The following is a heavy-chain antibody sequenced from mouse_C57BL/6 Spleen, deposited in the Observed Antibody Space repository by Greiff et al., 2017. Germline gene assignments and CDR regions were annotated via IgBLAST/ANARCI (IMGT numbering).Heavy chain of an antibody. J-gene: IGHJ2*01. D-gene: IGHD2-5*01. V-gene: IGHV1-64*01. CDR1: GYTFTSYW. CDR3: ARGTYYSNLNEDYFDY. Sequence: QVQLQQPGAELVKPGASVKLSCKASGYTFTSYWMHWVKQRPGQGLEWIGMIHPNSGSTNYNEKFKSKATLTVDKSSSTAYMQLSSLTSEDSAVYYFARGTYYSNLNEDYFDYWGQGTTLTVSS. CDR2: IHPNSGST.